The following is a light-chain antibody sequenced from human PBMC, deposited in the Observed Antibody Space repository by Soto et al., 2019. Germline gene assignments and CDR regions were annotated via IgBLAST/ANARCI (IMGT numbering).Light chain of an antibody. Sequence: EFVLTQSPGTLSLSPGERATLSCRASQRVSSSFLAWYQQKPGQAPRILIYGASTRATGIPDRFSGSGSGTDFTLTISRLAPEDFAVYYCQQYGSSPPLTFGGGTKVEIK. CDR2: GAS. V-gene: IGKV3-20*01. CDR1: QRVSSSF. CDR3: QQYGSSPPLT. J-gene: IGKJ4*01.